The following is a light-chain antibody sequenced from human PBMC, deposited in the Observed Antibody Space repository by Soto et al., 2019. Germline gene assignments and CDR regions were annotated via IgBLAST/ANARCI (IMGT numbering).Light chain of an antibody. CDR2: GAS. J-gene: IGKJ5*01. CDR3: QKYGDSSIT. CDR1: QGIGST. V-gene: IGKV3-15*01. Sequence: EIVMTQSPATLSVSPGEGATLSCRASQGIGSTLAWYQQKPGQTPRLLIYGASTRATGVPARFSGSGSGMDFALTISRLEPEDFAVYYCQKYGDSSITFGQGTRLEIK.